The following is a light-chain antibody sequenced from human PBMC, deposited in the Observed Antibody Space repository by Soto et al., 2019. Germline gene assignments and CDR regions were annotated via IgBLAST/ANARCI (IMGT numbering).Light chain of an antibody. J-gene: IGKJ5*01. CDR3: QQYNNWPIT. V-gene: IGKV3D-15*01. Sequence: EIVLTQSPDTLSVSPWERATLSCRASQTVGSNLAWHQQKPGQAPRLLIYGASTRASDTPARFSGSGSVTEFALTISSLQSEDFAVYYCQQYNNWPITFGQGTRLEI. CDR1: QTVGSN. CDR2: GAS.